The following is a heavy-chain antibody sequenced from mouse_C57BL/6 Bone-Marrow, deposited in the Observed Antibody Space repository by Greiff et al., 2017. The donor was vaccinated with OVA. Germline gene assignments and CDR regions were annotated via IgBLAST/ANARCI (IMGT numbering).Heavy chain of an antibody. Sequence: QVTLKECGPGILQPSQTLSLTCSFSGFSLSTFGMGVGWIRQPSGKGLEWLAHIWWDDDKYYNPALKSRLTISKDTSKNQVFLKIANVDTADTATYYCARMDYYGSSYDYAMDYWGQGTSVTVSS. D-gene: IGHD1-1*01. CDR3: ARMDYYGSSYDYAMDY. V-gene: IGHV8-8*01. CDR1: GFSLSTFGMG. J-gene: IGHJ4*01. CDR2: IWWDDDK.